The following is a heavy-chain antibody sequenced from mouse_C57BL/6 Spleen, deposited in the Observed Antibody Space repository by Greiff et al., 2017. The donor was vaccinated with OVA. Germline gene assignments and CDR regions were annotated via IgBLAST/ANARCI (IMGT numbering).Heavy chain of an antibody. D-gene: IGHD4-1*01. CDR3: ARGETDWFAY. Sequence: QVQLQQPGAELVRPGSSVKLSCKASGYTFTSYWMHWVKQRPIQGLEWIGNIDPSDSETHYNQKFKDKDTLTVDKSSSTAYMQLSSLTSEDSAVYYCARGETDWFAYWGQGTLVTVSA. CDR1: GYTFTSYW. V-gene: IGHV1-52*01. CDR2: IDPSDSET. J-gene: IGHJ3*01.